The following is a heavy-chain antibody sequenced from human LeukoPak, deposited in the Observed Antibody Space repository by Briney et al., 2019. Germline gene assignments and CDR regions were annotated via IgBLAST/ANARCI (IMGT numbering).Heavy chain of an antibody. D-gene: IGHD4-11*01. CDR1: GFTFSSYG. Sequence: PGGSPRLSCAASGFTFSSYGMYWVRQAPGKGLEWVAVISYDGSNKYYADSVKGRFTISRDNSKNTLYLQMNSLRAEDTAVYYCAKILPDTVTADYWGQGTLVTVSS. CDR3: AKILPDTVTADY. V-gene: IGHV3-30*18. CDR2: ISYDGSNK. J-gene: IGHJ4*02.